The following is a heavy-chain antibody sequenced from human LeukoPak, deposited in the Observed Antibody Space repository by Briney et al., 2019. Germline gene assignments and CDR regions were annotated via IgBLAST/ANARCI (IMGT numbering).Heavy chain of an antibody. CDR2: IIPIFGTA. J-gene: IGHJ4*02. V-gene: IGHV1-69*13. D-gene: IGHD5-18*01. Sequence: SVKVSCKASGGTFSSYAISWVRQAPGQGLEWMGGIIPIFGTANYAQKFQGRVTITVDESTSTAYMELSSLRSEDTAVYYCATRRLDRTWIQLWLLDYWGQGTLVAVSS. CDR1: GGTFSSYA. CDR3: ATRRLDRTWIQLWLLDY.